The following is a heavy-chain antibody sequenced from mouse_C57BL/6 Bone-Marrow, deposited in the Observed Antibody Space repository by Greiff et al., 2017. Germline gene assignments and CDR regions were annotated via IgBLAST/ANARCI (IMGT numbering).Heavy chain of an antibody. V-gene: IGHV1-81*01. CDR1: GYTFTSYG. J-gene: IGHJ4*01. CDR2: IYPRSGNT. D-gene: IGHD2-4*01. CDR3: ARRGLRQFSYAMDY. Sequence: QVQLQQSGAELARPGASVKLSCKASGYTFTSYGISWVKQRTGQGLEWIGEIYPRSGNTYYNEKFKGKATLTADKSSSTAYMELRSLTSEDSAVYFCARRGLRQFSYAMDYWGQGTSVTVSS.